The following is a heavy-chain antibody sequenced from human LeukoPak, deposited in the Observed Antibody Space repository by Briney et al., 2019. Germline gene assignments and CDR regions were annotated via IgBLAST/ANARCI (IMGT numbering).Heavy chain of an antibody. V-gene: IGHV4-31*03. Sequence: SETLSLTCTVSGGSISSGGYYWSWIRQHPGKGLEWIGYIYYSGSTYYNLSLKSRVTISVDTSKNQFSLKLSSVTAADTAVYYCAREQQLGNYGMDVWGQGTTVTVSS. D-gene: IGHD6-13*01. CDR3: AREQQLGNYGMDV. J-gene: IGHJ6*02. CDR2: IYYSGST. CDR1: GGSISSGGYY.